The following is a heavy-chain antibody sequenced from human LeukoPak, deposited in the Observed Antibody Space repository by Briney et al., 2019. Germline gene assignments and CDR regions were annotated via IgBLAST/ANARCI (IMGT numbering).Heavy chain of an antibody. D-gene: IGHD5-18*01. J-gene: IGHJ3*02. Sequence: SGTLSLTCAVSGGSISSSNWWSWVRQPPGKGLEWIGEIYHSGSTNYNPSLKSRVTISVDKSKNQFSLKLSSVTAADTAVYYCASKNVDTAMVNAFDIWGQGTMVTVSS. CDR1: GGSISSSNW. V-gene: IGHV4-4*02. CDR2: IYHSGST. CDR3: ASKNVDTAMVNAFDI.